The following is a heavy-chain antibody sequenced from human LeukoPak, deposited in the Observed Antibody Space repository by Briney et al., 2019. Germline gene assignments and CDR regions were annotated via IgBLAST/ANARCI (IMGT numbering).Heavy chain of an antibody. J-gene: IGHJ3*02. D-gene: IGHD2-21*02. CDR3: ASRVTGDDAFDI. Sequence: PGGSLKISCEGSGYTFANYWIGWVRQMPGKGLEWMGIIYPGDSDIRYSPSFQGQVTISADKSISTAYLQWRRLKASDTAMYYCASRVTGDDAFDIWGQGTMVTVSS. CDR1: GYTFANYW. V-gene: IGHV5-51*01. CDR2: IYPGDSDI.